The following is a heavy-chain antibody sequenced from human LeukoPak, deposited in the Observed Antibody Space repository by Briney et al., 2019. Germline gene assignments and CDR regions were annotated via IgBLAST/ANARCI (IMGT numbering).Heavy chain of an antibody. J-gene: IGHJ3*02. CDR2: ISYDGSNK. V-gene: IGHV3-30*03. D-gene: IGHD5-18*01. CDR3: ARGDTAMVYGAFDI. Sequence: GGSLRLSCAASGFTFSSYGMHWVRQAPGKGLEWVAVISYDGSNKYYADSVKGRFTISRDNSKNTLYLQMNSLRAEDTAVYYCARGDTAMVYGAFDIWGQGTMVTVSS. CDR1: GFTFSSYG.